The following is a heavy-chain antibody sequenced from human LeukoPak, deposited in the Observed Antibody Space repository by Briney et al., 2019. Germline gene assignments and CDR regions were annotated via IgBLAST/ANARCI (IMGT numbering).Heavy chain of an antibody. D-gene: IGHD3-10*01. CDR3: ARGLGGITMVRGFDY. V-gene: IGHV3-30*04. CDR2: ISYDGSNK. CDR1: GFTFSSYA. J-gene: IGHJ4*02. Sequence: GRSLRLSCAASGFTFSSYAMRWVRQAPGKGLEWVAVISYDGSNKYYADSVKGRFTISRDNSKNTLYLQMNSLRAEDTAVYYCARGLGGITMVRGFDYWGQGTLVTVSS.